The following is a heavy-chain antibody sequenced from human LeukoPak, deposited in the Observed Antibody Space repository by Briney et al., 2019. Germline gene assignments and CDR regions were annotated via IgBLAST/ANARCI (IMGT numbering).Heavy chain of an antibody. V-gene: IGHV3-74*01. CDR1: GFSFSGHW. D-gene: IGHD2-8*01. CDR2: ISPTGSTT. CDR3: ARSRWSYYFDY. Sequence: GGSLRLSCTASGFSFSGHWMHWARQLPGKGLVWVSRISPTGSTTSYADSVKGRFTVSRDNAKNTLYLQMNSLRAEDTAVYYCARSRWSYYFDYWGQGTLVTVSS. J-gene: IGHJ4*02.